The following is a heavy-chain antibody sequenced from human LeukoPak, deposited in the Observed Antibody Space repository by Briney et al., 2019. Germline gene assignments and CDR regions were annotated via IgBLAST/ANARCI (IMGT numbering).Heavy chain of an antibody. CDR2: IYGSIGST. J-gene: IGHJ4*02. CDR3: AKAPPYSSGWFQYYFDY. CDR1: GFTFSSYA. D-gene: IGHD6-19*01. Sequence: GGSLRLSCAASGFTFSSYAMSWVRQAPGKGLECVSSIYGSIGSTYYADSVKGRFTISRDNSKNTLYLQMNSLRAEDTALYYCAKAPPYSSGWFQYYFDYWGQGTLVTVSS. V-gene: IGHV3-23*01.